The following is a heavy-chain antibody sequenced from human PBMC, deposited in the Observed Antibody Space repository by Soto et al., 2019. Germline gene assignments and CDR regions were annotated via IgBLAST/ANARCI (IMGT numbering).Heavy chain of an antibody. V-gene: IGHV1-8*01. CDR3: ARGVSAGVDY. D-gene: IGHD1-26*01. CDR1: GYSFTSLD. J-gene: IGHJ4*02. CDR2: MEPSTGRT. Sequence: QVQLVQSGAEVREPGASVKVSCKASGYSFTSLDINWVRQTAGQGLEWMGWMEPSTGRTGYAQKFQGRVTMTRDTSINTAYMELTNLTSDDTAFYYCARGVSAGVDYWGQGTLVIVS.